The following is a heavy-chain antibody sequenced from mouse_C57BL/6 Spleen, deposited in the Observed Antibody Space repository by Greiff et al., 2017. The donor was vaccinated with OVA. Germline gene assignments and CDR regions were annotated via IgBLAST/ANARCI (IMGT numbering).Heavy chain of an antibody. Sequence: QVQLKESGPELVKPGASVKLSCKASGYTFTSYDINWVKQRPGQGLEWIGWIYPRDGSTKYNEKFKGKATLTVDTSSSTAYMELHSLTSEDSAVYFCAREDSSGHFDYWGQGTTLTVSS. CDR1: GYTFTSYD. D-gene: IGHD3-2*02. V-gene: IGHV1-85*01. CDR3: AREDSSGHFDY. J-gene: IGHJ2*01. CDR2: IYPRDGST.